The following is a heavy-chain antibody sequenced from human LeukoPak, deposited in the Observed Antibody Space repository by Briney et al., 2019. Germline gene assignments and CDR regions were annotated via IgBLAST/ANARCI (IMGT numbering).Heavy chain of an antibody. V-gene: IGHV4-31*03. CDR2: IYYSGRT. D-gene: IGHD3-3*01. CDR1: GSSISSGDYY. Sequence: SETLSLTCTVSGSSISSGDYYWSWIRQHPGKGLEWIGSIYYSGRTYYNPSLKSRVTISVDTSKNQFSLKLSSVTAADTAVYYCARDRYDSYPMDVWGQGTTVTVSS. CDR3: ARDRYDSYPMDV. J-gene: IGHJ6*02.